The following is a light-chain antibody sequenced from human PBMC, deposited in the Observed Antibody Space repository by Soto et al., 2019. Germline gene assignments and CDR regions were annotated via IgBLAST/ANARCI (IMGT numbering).Light chain of an antibody. J-gene: IGKJ1*01. CDR2: GAS. V-gene: IGKV1-39*01. CDR1: PYIDDF. CDR3: QQSFFTRGT. Sequence: DVQMTQSPSSLSASVGDRVTITCRSSPYIDDFLNWYQQTPGKAPKLLIYGASNLHIGVPSRFSGSGSGTEFTLTINTLQPEDFATYFCQQSFFTRGTFGQGTKVDIK.